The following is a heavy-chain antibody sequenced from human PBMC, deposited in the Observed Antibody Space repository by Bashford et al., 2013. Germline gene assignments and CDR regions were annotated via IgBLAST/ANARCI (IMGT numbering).Heavy chain of an antibody. CDR2: IISQFGTT. D-gene: IGHD3/OR15-3a*01. CDR1: GGTLNNYA. V-gene: IGHV1-69*06. J-gene: IGHJ4*02. Sequence: SVKVSCKASGGTLNNYAINWLRQAPGQGLEWMGGIISQFGTTNYAPRFQGRITISADKSTSTTYLDLSSLTSEDSAVYYCARDSVILPGAPYDYWGQGTLVTVSS. CDR3: ARDSVILPGAPYDY.